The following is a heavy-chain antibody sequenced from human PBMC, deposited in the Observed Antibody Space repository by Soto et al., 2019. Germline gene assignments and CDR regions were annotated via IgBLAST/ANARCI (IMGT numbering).Heavy chain of an antibody. CDR3: ARDPGRPGTHCYFDL. J-gene: IGHJ2*01. D-gene: IGHD1-1*01. V-gene: IGHV1-2*04. Sequence: QGQLVQSGAEVKKPGASVKVSCKTSGYTFTGYYMHWVRQAPGQGLELVGWINPKSGDAKYAQKVQGWVNMTRDTSISTAYMELNRLTSDDTAVYYCARDPGRPGTHCYFDLWGRGTLVIVSS. CDR2: INPKSGDA. CDR1: GYTFTGYY.